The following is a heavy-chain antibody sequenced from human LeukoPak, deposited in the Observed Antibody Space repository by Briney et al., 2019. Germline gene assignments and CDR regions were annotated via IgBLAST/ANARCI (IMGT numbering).Heavy chain of an antibody. D-gene: IGHD6-19*01. CDR1: GFTFSNYA. Sequence: GGSLRLSCAASGFTFSNYAMSWVRQAPGKGLEWVSAITGSSGSTYYADSVRGRFTISRDNSKNTLNLQMNSLRAEDTAVYYCAKKRSSGPGDFDLWGRGTLVTVSS. CDR2: ITGSSGST. J-gene: IGHJ2*01. CDR3: AKKRSSGPGDFDL. V-gene: IGHV3-23*01.